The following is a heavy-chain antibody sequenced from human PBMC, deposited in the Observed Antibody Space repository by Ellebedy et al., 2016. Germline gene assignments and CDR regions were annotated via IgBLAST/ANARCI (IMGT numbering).Heavy chain of an antibody. J-gene: IGHJ3*01. D-gene: IGHD1-26*01. CDR3: TTTHPWWELLPLHL. CDR2: IKSKTDGGTT. V-gene: IGHV3-15*01. Sequence: GESLKISCAASGFTFSNAWMSWVRQAPGKGLEWVGRIKSKTDGGTTDYAAPVKGRFTISRDDSKNTLYLQMNSLKTEDTAVYYCTTTHPWWELLPLHLWGQGTMVTVSS. CDR1: GFTFSNAW.